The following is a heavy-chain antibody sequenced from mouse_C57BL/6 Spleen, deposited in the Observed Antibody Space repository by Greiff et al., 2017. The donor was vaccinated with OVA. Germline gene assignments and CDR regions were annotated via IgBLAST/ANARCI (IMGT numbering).Heavy chain of an antibody. CDR2: IYPRDGST. J-gene: IGHJ4*01. D-gene: IGHD1-1*01. CDR1: GYTFTSYD. CDR3: AREVITTVHAMDY. Sequence: VQLVESGPELVKPGASVKLSCKASGYTFTSYDINWVKQRPGQGLEWIGWIYPRDGSTKYNEKFKGKATLTVDTSSRTAYMELHSLTSEDSAVYFCAREVITTVHAMDYWGQGTSVTVSS. V-gene: IGHV1-85*01.